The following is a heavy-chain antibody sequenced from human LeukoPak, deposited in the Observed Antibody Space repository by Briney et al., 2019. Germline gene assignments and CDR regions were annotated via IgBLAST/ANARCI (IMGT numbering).Heavy chain of an antibody. D-gene: IGHD3-10*01. CDR1: GGSISSGGYY. CDR3: ARSASTLLLWFGV. V-gene: IGHV4-30-4*08. Sequence: SETLSLTCTVSGGSISSGGYYWSWIRQHPGKGLEWIGYIYYSGSTYYNPSLKSRVTIPVDTSKNQFSLKLSSVTAADTAVYYCARSASTLLLWFGVWGQGTLVTVSS. J-gene: IGHJ4*02. CDR2: IYYSGST.